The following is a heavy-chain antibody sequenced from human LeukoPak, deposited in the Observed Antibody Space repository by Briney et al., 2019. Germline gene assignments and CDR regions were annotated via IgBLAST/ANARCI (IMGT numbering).Heavy chain of an antibody. CDR3: ARSRGYYYYYGMDV. J-gene: IGHJ6*02. Sequence: GGSLRLSCAASRFTLSNYAMSWVRQAPGKGLEWVSAISGSGGNTYYADSVKGRFTISRDNSENTLYLQMHSLRAEDTAVYYCARSRGYYYYYGMDVWGQGTTVTVSS. V-gene: IGHV3-23*01. CDR1: RFTLSNYA. CDR2: ISGSGGNT.